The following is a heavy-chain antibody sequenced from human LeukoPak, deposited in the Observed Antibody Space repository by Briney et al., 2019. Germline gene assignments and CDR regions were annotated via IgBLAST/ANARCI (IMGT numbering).Heavy chain of an antibody. CDR2: IYYSGST. V-gene: IGHV4-31*03. Sequence: PSQTLSLTCTVSGGSISSGGYYWSWIRQHPGKGLEWIGYIYYSGSTYYNPSLKSRVTISVDTSKNQFSLKLSSVTAADTAVYYCARSENRGWYGGYFDYWGQGTLVTVSS. CDR3: ARSENRGWYGGYFDY. CDR1: GGSISSGGYY. D-gene: IGHD6-19*01. J-gene: IGHJ4*02.